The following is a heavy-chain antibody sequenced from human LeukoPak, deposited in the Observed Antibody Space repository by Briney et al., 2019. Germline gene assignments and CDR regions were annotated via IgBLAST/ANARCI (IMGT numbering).Heavy chain of an antibody. CDR3: TTGFITVDGAFDI. CDR2: IKSKTDGGTT. CDR1: GFTFSNAW. Sequence: PGGSLRLSCAASGFTFSNAWMSWVRQAPGKGLEWVGRIKSKTDGGTTDYAAPVKGRFTISRDDSSNTLYLQMNSLKTEDTAVYYCTTGFITVDGAFDIWGQGTMVTVSS. J-gene: IGHJ3*02. V-gene: IGHV3-15*01. D-gene: IGHD3-22*01.